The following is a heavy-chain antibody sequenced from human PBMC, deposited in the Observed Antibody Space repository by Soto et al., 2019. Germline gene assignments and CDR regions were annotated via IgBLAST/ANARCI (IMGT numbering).Heavy chain of an antibody. V-gene: IGHV1-18*01. J-gene: IGHJ4*02. Sequence: ASVKVSCKASGYTFTSYGISWVRQAPGQGLEWMGWISAYNGNTNYAQKLQGRVTMTTDTSTSTAYMELRSLRSDDTAVYYCAREKMNPRVAAAGKGNFDYWGQGTLVTVSS. D-gene: IGHD6-13*01. CDR1: GYTFTSYG. CDR3: AREKMNPRVAAAGKGNFDY. CDR2: ISAYNGNT.